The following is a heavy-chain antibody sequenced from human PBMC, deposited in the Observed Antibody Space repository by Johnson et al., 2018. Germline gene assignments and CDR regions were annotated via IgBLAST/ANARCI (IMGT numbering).Heavy chain of an antibody. J-gene: IGHJ3*02. CDR2: IRNKAYGGTT. CDR1: GFTFGDYA. V-gene: IGHV3-49*03. Sequence: EVQLVETGGGLVQPGRSLRLSCTASGFTFGDYAMSWFRQAPGKGLEWVGFIRNKAYGGTTEYAASVKGRFTISRDDSKSIAYLQMNSLKTVEQAVYYCARAVVVVGGAWLQLVAFDIWGQGTMVTVSS. D-gene: IGHD5-24*01. CDR3: ARAVVVVGGAWLQLVAFDI.